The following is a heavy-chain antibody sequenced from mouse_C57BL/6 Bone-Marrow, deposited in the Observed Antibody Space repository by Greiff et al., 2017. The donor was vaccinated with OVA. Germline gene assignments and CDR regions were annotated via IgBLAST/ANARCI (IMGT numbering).Heavy chain of an antibody. J-gene: IGHJ1*03. CDR3: ARDYYGSSYHWYFDV. CDR1: GYTFTSYG. V-gene: IGHV1-81*01. D-gene: IGHD1-1*01. Sequence: VKLVESGAELARPGASVKLSCKASGYTFTSYGISWVKQRTGQGLEWIGEIYPRSGNTYYNEKFKGKATLTADKSSSTAYMELRSLTSEDSAVYFCARDYYGSSYHWYFDVWGTGTTVTVSS. CDR2: IYPRSGNT.